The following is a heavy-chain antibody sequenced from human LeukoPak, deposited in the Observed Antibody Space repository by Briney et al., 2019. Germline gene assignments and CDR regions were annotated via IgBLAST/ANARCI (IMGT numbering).Heavy chain of an antibody. CDR2: IIPIFGTA. Sequence: GSSVKVSCKASGATFSSYAITWVRQAPGQGLEWMGRIIPIFGTANYAQKFQGRVTITTDESTSTAYMELSTLRSDDTAVYYCARERPPGDSSSWFLEGYFDIWGQGTLVTVSS. D-gene: IGHD6-13*01. CDR1: GATFSSYA. CDR3: ARERPPGDSSSWFLEGYFDI. V-gene: IGHV1-69*05. J-gene: IGHJ4*02.